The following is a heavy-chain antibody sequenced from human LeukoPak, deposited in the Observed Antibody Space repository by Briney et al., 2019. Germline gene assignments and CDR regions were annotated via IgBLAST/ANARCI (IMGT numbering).Heavy chain of an antibody. D-gene: IGHD3-3*01. J-gene: IGHJ6*03. CDR3: ARDGRDFWSGYPYYYMDV. Sequence: SETLSLTCTVSGGSISSYYWSWIRQPAGKGLEWIGRIYTSGSTNYNPSLKSRVTMSVDTSKNQFSLKLSSVTAADTAVYYCARDGRDFWSGYPYYYMDVWGKGTTVTVSS. CDR2: IYTSGST. V-gene: IGHV4-4*07. CDR1: GGSISSYY.